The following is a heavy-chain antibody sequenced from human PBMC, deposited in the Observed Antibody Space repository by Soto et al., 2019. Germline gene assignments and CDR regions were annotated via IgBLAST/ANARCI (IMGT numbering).Heavy chain of an antibody. CDR2: IYPGDSDT. Sequence: GESLKISCKGSGYSFTSYWIGWVRQMPGKGLEWMGIIYPGDSDTRYSPSFQGQVTISADKSISTAYLQWSSLKASDTAMYYCARPYYYDSSGYLSDAFDIWGQGTMVTVSS. CDR1: GYSFTSYW. V-gene: IGHV5-51*01. D-gene: IGHD3-22*01. CDR3: ARPYYYDSSGYLSDAFDI. J-gene: IGHJ3*02.